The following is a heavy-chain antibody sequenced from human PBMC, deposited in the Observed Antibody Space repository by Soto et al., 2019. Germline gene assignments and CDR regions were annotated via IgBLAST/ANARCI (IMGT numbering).Heavy chain of an antibody. CDR2: VSAYNRNT. Sequence: QVQLVQSGVEVKKPGASVKVSCQASGYTFTNYGITWLRQAPGQGLEWMGWVSAYNRNTNYAQRFQDRVTMTTDTSTRTAYMELRNLKSADTAIYVCARERQYEPLLYWGQGTLVTVSS. CDR1: GYTFTNYG. CDR3: ARERQYEPLLY. J-gene: IGHJ4*02. V-gene: IGHV1-18*01. D-gene: IGHD2-2*01.